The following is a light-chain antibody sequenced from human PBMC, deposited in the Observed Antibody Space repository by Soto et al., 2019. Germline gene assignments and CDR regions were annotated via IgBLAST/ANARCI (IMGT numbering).Light chain of an antibody. CDR2: RDN. CDR1: NIGSKN. J-gene: IGLJ2*01. V-gene: IGLV3-9*01. CDR3: QVWDSSTAPV. Sequence: SYELTQPLSVSVALGQTARITCGGNNIGSKNVHWYQQKPGQAPVLVIYRDNNRPSGIPEQFSGSDSGNTATLTISRAQAGDEADYYCQVWDSSTAPVFGGGTQLTVL.